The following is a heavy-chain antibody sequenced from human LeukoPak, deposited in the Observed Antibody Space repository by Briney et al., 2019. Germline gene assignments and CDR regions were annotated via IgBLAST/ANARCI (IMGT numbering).Heavy chain of an antibody. Sequence: GGPLRLSCAASGFTFSSYGMHWVRQAPGKGLEWVAFIRYDGSNKYYADSVKGQFTISRDNSKNTLYLQMNSLRAEDTAVYYCAKDLRFLESSYYFDYWGQGTLVTVSS. D-gene: IGHD3-3*01. J-gene: IGHJ4*02. CDR2: IRYDGSNK. CDR1: GFTFSSYG. V-gene: IGHV3-30*02. CDR3: AKDLRFLESSYYFDY.